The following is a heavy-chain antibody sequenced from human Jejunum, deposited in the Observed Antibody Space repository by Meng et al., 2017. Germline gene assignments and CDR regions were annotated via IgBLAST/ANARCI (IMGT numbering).Heavy chain of an antibody. CDR3: ASITFGSVNYYNYGMDV. J-gene: IGHJ6*02. D-gene: IGHD3-16*01. Sequence: GESLKISCAASGFTFSSYAMFWVRQAPGKGLQWVTVISFDGSNKYYADSVKGRFTISRDNSKNTLYLQMNSLRAEDTAVYYCASITFGSVNYYNYGMDVWGQGTMVTVSS. V-gene: IGHV3-30*04. CDR1: GFTFSSYA. CDR2: ISFDGSNK.